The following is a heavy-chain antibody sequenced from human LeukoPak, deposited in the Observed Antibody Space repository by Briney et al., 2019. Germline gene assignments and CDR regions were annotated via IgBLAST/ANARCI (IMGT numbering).Heavy chain of an antibody. CDR1: GFTFSSYA. Sequence: GRSLRLSCAASGFTFSSYAMHWVRQAPGKGLEWVAVISYDGSNKYYADSVKGRFTISRDNSKNTLYLQTNSLRAEDTAVYYCARGDCGGDCYWFDYWGQGTLVTVSS. J-gene: IGHJ4*02. CDR3: ARGDCGGDCYWFDY. V-gene: IGHV3-30*04. CDR2: ISYDGSNK. D-gene: IGHD2-21*02.